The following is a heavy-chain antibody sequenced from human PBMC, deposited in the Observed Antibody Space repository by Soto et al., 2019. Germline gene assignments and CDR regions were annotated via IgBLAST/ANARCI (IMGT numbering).Heavy chain of an antibody. Sequence: SGGSLRLSCAVSGFTVSSNYMTWVRQAPGKGLEWVSVIYTDGSTYYADSVKGRFTISRDNSKNTLYLQMNSLRAEDTAVYYCAKDFYGRATFDYWGQGTPVTVSS. J-gene: IGHJ4*02. CDR3: AKDFYGRATFDY. V-gene: IGHV3-53*01. CDR1: GFTVSSNY. CDR2: IYTDGST. D-gene: IGHD3-10*01.